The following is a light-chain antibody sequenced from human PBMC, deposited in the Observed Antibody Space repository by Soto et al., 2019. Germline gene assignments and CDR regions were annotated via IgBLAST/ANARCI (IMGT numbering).Light chain of an antibody. V-gene: IGLV1-44*01. Sequence: QSVLTQPPSASGTPGQRVTISCSGSSSNIGSNTVNWYQQLPGTAPTLLIYTNNQRPSGVPDRFSDSKSGTSASLAISGLQSEDEADYYCAAWDDNLNGWVFGGGTKLTVL. J-gene: IGLJ3*02. CDR3: AAWDDNLNGWV. CDR2: TNN. CDR1: SSNIGSNT.